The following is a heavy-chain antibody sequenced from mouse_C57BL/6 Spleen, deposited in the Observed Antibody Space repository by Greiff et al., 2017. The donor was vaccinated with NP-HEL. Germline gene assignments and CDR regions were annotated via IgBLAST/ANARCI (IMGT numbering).Heavy chain of an antibody. V-gene: IGHV1-82*01. CDR3: ARGRSNYLFAY. J-gene: IGHJ3*01. Sequence: QVQLKESGPELVKPGASVKISCKASGYAFSSSWMNWVKQRPGKGLEWIGRIYPGDGDTNYNGKFKGKATLTADKSSSTAYMQLSSLTSEDSAVYFCARGRSNYLFAYWGQGTLVTVSA. CDR2: IYPGDGDT. CDR1: GYAFSSSW. D-gene: IGHD2-5*01.